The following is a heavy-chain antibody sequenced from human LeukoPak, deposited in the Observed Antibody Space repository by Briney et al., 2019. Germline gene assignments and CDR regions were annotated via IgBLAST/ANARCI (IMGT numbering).Heavy chain of an antibody. D-gene: IGHD4-17*01. CDR3: ARGGTHFYGGVGMDV. CDR1: GFTFSSYG. J-gene: IGHJ6*02. V-gene: IGHV3-30*03. Sequence: GRSLRLSCAASGFTFSSYGMHWVRQAPGKGLEWVAVISYDGSNKYYADSVKGRFTISRDNSKNTPYLQMNSLRAEDTAVYYCARGGTHFYGGVGMDVWGQGTTVTVSS. CDR2: ISYDGSNK.